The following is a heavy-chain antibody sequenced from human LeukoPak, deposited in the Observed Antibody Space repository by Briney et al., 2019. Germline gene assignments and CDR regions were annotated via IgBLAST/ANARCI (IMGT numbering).Heavy chain of an antibody. CDR2: ISGSGGST. V-gene: IGHV3-23*01. J-gene: IGHJ4*02. Sequence: RGGSLRLFCAASGFTFSSYAMSWVRQAPGKGLEWVSAISGSGGSTYYADSVKGRFTISRDNSKNTLYLQMNSLRAEGTAVYYCAKDRDYYDSTGFDYWGQGNLGSPSP. CDR1: GFTFSSYA. D-gene: IGHD3-22*01. CDR3: AKDRDYYDSTGFDY.